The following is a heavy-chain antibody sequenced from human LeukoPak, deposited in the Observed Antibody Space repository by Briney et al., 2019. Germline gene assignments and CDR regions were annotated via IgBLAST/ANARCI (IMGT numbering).Heavy chain of an antibody. V-gene: IGHV3-7*03. D-gene: IGHD5-12*01. CDR1: GFTFSSYW. CDR3: ARDLVATIGHYFDY. CDR2: INQDGSEK. Sequence: PGGSLRLSCAASGFTFSSYWMSWVRQAPGKGLEWVANINQDGSEKYYVDSVKGRFTISRDNAKNSLYLQMNSLRAEDTAVYYCARDLVATIGHYFDYWGQGTLVTVSS. J-gene: IGHJ4*02.